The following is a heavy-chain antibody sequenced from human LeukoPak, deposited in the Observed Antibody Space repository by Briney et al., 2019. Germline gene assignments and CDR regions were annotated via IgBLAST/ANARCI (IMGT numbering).Heavy chain of an antibody. V-gene: IGHV4-4*07. J-gene: IGHJ5*02. CDR2: IYTSGST. Sequence: SETLSLTCTVSGGSIRSHYWSWIRQPAGKGLEWIGRIYTSGSTNYNPSLKSRVTMSVDTSRNQFSLKLSSVTAADTAVYYCARGHLIVGATRKNNWFDPWGQGTLVTVSS. D-gene: IGHD1-26*01. CDR1: GGSIRSHY. CDR3: ARGHLIVGATRKNNWFDP.